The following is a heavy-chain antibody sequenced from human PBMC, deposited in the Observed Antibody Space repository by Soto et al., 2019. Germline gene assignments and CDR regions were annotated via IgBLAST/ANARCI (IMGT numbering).Heavy chain of an antibody. J-gene: IGHJ4*02. CDR3: ARQVVGATRDFDY. CDR2: IYYSGST. D-gene: IGHD1-26*01. CDR1: GGSISSSSYY. V-gene: IGHV4-39*01. Sequence: QLQLQESGPGLVKPSETLSLTCTVSGGSISSSSYYWGWIRQPPGKGLEWIGSIYYSGSTYYNPSLKSRVTISVDTSKNQFSLKLSSVTAADTAVYYCARQVVGATRDFDYWGQGTLVTVSS.